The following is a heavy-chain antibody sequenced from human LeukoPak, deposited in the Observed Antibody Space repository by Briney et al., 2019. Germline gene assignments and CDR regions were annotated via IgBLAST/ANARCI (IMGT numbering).Heavy chain of an antibody. Sequence: KPGGSLRLSCAASGFTFSSYSMNWVRQAPGKGLEWVSSISSSSSYIYYADSVKGRFTISRDNAKNSLYLQMNSLRAEDTAVYYCARGGSGSYAVDYWGQGTLVTVSS. CDR1: GFTFSSYS. CDR3: ARGGSGSYAVDY. J-gene: IGHJ4*02. CDR2: ISSSSSYI. D-gene: IGHD1-26*01. V-gene: IGHV3-21*01.